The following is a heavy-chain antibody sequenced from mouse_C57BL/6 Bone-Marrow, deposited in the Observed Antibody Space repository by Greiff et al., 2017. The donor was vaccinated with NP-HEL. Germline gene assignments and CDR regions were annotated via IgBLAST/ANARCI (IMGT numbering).Heavy chain of an antibody. CDR1: GFTFSDYG. V-gene: IGHV5-17*01. J-gene: IGHJ3*01. D-gene: IGHD1-1*01. CDR2: ISSGSSTI. CDR3: VRRREYYYASSYEGKICVLVY. Sequence: EVKLEESGGGLVKPGGSLKLSCAASGFTFSDYGMHWVRQAPEKGLEWVAYISSGSSTIYYADTVKGRFTISRDNAKNTLFLQMTSLRSEDTAMYYCVRRREYYYASSYEGKICVLVYRGQGSLVTVSA.